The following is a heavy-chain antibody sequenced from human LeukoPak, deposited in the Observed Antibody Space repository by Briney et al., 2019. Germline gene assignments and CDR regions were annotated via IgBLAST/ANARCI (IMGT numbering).Heavy chain of an antibody. V-gene: IGHV1-46*01. CDR1: GYTFTSYY. D-gene: IGHD2-2*01. CDR2: INPSGGST. J-gene: IGHJ5*02. Sequence: ASVKVSCKASGYTFTSYYMHWVRQAPGQGLEWMGIINPSGGSTSYAQKFQGRVTITADESTSTAYMELSSLRSEDTAVYYCARDPAAIVPAATYSWFDPWGQGTLVTVSS. CDR3: ARDPAAIVPAATYSWFDP.